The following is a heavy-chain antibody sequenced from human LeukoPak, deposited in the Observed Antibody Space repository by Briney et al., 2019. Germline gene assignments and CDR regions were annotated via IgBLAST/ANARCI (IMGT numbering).Heavy chain of an antibody. V-gene: IGHV3-73*01. J-gene: IGHJ3*02. CDR1: GLTFSDSA. CDR3: TTRWYGGNGGDAFGI. Sequence: GGSLKLSCAASGLTFSDSAMHWVRQASGKGLEWVGRIRSRANNYATAYAASVKGRFTISRDDSKNTAYLQMDSLKTEDTAVYYCTTRWYGGNGGDAFGIWGQGTMVTVSS. CDR2: IRSRANNYAT. D-gene: IGHD4-23*01.